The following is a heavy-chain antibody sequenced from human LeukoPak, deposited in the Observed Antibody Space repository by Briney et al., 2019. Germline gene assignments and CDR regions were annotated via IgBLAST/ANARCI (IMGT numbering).Heavy chain of an antibody. V-gene: IGHV3-66*01. CDR3: ASGEQHLILVY. D-gene: IGHD2-21*01. Sequence: GGSLRLSCAASGYIVSSNHMNWVRQAPGKGLEWVSSIYAPGDTHYADSVKGRFTISRDHCKNTMYLQMNDLRVEETAVYYCASGEQHLILVYWGQGTLVTVSS. J-gene: IGHJ4*02. CDR1: GYIVSSNH. CDR2: IYAPGDT.